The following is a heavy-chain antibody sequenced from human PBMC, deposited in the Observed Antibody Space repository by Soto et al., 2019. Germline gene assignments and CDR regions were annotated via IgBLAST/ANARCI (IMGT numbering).Heavy chain of an antibody. V-gene: IGHV4-34*01. CDR1: GGSFSGYY. CDR3: VRVVRGVTLYYYYYGMDV. Sequence: SETLSLTCAVYGGSFSGYYWSWIRQPPGKGLEWIGEINHSGSTNYNPSLKSRVTISVDTSKNQFSLKLSSVTAADTAVYYCVRVVRGVTLYYYYYGMDVWGQGTTVTVSS. CDR2: INHSGST. J-gene: IGHJ6*02. D-gene: IGHD3-10*01.